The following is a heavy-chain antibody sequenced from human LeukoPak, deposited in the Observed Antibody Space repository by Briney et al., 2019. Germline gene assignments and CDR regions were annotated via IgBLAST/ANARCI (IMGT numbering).Heavy chain of an antibody. Sequence: ASVKVSCKASGYSFTNYYLHWVRQAPGQGFEWMGIINPGGGTTTYAQKFQGRVTMTRDTSKNQFSLKLSSVTAADTAVYYCARVGDWNDLAYWGQGTLVTVSS. CDR2: INPGGGTT. J-gene: IGHJ4*02. V-gene: IGHV1-46*01. D-gene: IGHD1-1*01. CDR3: ARVGDWNDLAY. CDR1: GYSFTNYY.